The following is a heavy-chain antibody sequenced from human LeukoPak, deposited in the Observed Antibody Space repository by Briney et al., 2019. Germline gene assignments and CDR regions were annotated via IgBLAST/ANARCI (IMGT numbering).Heavy chain of an antibody. J-gene: IGHJ4*02. Sequence: AAPVKVSCKASGYTFTSYGISWVRQAPGQGLEWMGWISAYNGNTNYAQKLQGRVTTTTDTSTSTAYMELRSLRSDDTAVYYCARETPRYQTIDYWGQGTLVTVSS. V-gene: IGHV1-18*01. CDR2: ISAYNGNT. D-gene: IGHD2-2*01. CDR3: ARETPRYQTIDY. CDR1: GYTFTSYG.